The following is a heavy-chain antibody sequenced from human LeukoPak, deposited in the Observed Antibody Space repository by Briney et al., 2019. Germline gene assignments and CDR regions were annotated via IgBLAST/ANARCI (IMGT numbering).Heavy chain of an antibody. CDR1: GFTFRSYS. CDR2: IKQDGSEK. V-gene: IGHV3-7*01. CDR3: ARGGVVAAAGTGYYYYYMDV. Sequence: PGGSLRLSCVASGFTFRSYSMNWVRQAPGKGLEWVANIKQDGSEKYYVDSVKGRFTISRDNAKNSLYLQMNSLRAEDTAVYYCARGGVVAAAGTGYYYYYMDVWGKGTTVTVSS. J-gene: IGHJ6*03. D-gene: IGHD6-13*01.